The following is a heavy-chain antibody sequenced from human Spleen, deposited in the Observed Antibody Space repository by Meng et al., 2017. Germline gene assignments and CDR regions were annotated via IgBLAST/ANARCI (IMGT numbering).Heavy chain of an antibody. CDR3: ARVVCNSGSGTSCYYGSRYFYGTDV. CDR1: GFTFDDYG. V-gene: IGHV3-7*01. D-gene: IGHD2-15*01. J-gene: IGHJ6*02. CDR2: IRQDGSER. Sequence: ESLKISCAASGFTFDDYGMSWVRQAPGKGLEWVANIRQDGSERYYVDSVKGRFTISRDNAKNSLYLQMNSLRAEDTAIYYCARVVCNSGSGTSCYYGSRYFYGTDVWGQGTTVTVSS.